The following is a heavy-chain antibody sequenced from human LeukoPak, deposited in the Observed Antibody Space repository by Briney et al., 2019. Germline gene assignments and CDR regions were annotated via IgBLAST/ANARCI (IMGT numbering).Heavy chain of an antibody. CDR2: INHSGST. Sequence: PSETLSLTCAVYGGSFSGYYWSWIRQPPGKGLEWIGEINHSGSTNYNPSLKSRVTISVDTSKNQFSLKLSSVTAADTAVYYCARDGYCTNGVCSVWSAFDIWGQGTMVTVSS. J-gene: IGHJ3*02. D-gene: IGHD2-8*01. CDR3: ARDGYCTNGVCSVWSAFDI. CDR1: GGSFSGYY. V-gene: IGHV4-34*01.